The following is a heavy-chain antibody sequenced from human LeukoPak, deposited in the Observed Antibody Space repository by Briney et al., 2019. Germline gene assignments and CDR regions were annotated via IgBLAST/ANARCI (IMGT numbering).Heavy chain of an antibody. D-gene: IGHD6-19*01. CDR1: GFIFDNYA. V-gene: IGHV3-43*02. J-gene: IGHJ4*02. CDR3: ARESETSGWYDY. CDR2: ISGDGGST. Sequence: GGSLRLSCAAPGFIFDNYAIHWVRQAPGKGLEWVSLISGDGGSTFYADPVRGRFTISRDNTRKSLSLQMSSLRSEDTALYYCARESETSGWYDYWGQGTLVTVSS.